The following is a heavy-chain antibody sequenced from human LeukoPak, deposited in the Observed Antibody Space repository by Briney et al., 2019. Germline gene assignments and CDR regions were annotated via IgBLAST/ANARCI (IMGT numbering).Heavy chain of an antibody. CDR3: AKDRKPPHYYYYMDV. CDR1: GFTFSSYS. V-gene: IGHV3-48*04. CDR2: ISSSSSTI. J-gene: IGHJ6*03. Sequence: PGGSLRLSCAASGFTFSSYSMNWVRQAPGKGLEWVSYISSSSSTIYYADSVKGRFTISRDNSKNSLYLQMNSLRTEDTALYYCAKDRKPPHYYYYMDVWGKGTTVTVSS.